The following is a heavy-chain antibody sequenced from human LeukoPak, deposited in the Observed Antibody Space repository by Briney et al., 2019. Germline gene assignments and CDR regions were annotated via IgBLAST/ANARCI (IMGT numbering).Heavy chain of an antibody. CDR2: IKPDGSAE. Sequence: GGSLRLSCATSVFTFSSNWMSWVRHVPWRGLDWVANIKPDGSAEYYAASVKGRFTVSRDNAENSLYLQMNSLRVEDTAVYYCARANNSSWHNWGQGTLVTVSS. D-gene: IGHD6-13*01. CDR3: ARANNSSWHN. CDR1: VFTFSSNW. V-gene: IGHV3-7*01. J-gene: IGHJ4*02.